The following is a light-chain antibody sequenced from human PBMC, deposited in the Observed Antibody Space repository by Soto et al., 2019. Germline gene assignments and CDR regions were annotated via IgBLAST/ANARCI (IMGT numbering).Light chain of an antibody. V-gene: IGKV3D-15*01. CDR2: GAS. CDR3: QQYNNWPPYT. J-gene: IGKJ2*01. CDR1: QSVSSN. Sequence: EIVMTQSPATLSVSPGERATLSCRASQSVSSNLAWYQQKPGQAPRLLIYGASNRATGIPARFSGSGSGTDCTITISSLQSEDFAVYYCQQYNNWPPYTFGQGTKLEIK.